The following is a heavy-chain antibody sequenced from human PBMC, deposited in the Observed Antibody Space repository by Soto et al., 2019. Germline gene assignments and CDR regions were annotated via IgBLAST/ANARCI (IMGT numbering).Heavy chain of an antibody. Sequence: SETLSLTCTVSGGSISSYYWSWIRQPPGKGLEWIGYIYYSGSTNYNPSLKSRVTISVDTSKNQFSLKLSSVTAADTAVYYCAREPPIAVAGTGEVGYYGMDVWGQGTTVS. D-gene: IGHD6-19*01. J-gene: IGHJ6*02. CDR3: AREPPIAVAGTGEVGYYGMDV. CDR1: GGSISSYY. V-gene: IGHV4-59*01. CDR2: IYYSGST.